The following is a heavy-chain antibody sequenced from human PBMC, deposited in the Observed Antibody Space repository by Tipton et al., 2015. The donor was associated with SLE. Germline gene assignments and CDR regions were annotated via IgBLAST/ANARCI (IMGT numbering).Heavy chain of an antibody. CDR1: GGSLSRYS. D-gene: IGHD6-19*01. CDR3: ARGGDSSGVGWFDP. CDR2: VSDSGNT. V-gene: IGHV4-59*01. Sequence: GLVKPSETLSLICTVSGGSLSRYSWSWIRQPPGKGLEWIGYVSDSGNTDHNPSLRSRVTISVDTSKNQFSLKLSSVTAADTAVYYCARGGDSSGVGWFDPWGQGTLVTVSS. J-gene: IGHJ5*02.